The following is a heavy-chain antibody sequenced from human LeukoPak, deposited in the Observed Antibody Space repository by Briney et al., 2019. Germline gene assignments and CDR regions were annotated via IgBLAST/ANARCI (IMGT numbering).Heavy chain of an antibody. J-gene: IGHJ4*02. CDR1: GFTFSSYA. CDR3: AREGDSSSYFDY. D-gene: IGHD3-22*01. Sequence: SGGSLRLSCAASGFTFSSYAMHWVRQAPGKGLEYVSAISSNGGSTYYANSVKGRFTISRDNSKNTLYLQMGSLRAEDMAVYYCAREGDSSSYFDYWGQGTLVTVSP. CDR2: ISSNGGST. V-gene: IGHV3-64*01.